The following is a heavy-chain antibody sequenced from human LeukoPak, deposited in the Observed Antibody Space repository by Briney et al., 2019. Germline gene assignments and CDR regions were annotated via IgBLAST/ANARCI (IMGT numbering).Heavy chain of an antibody. V-gene: IGHV3-23*01. Sequence: GGSLRLSCAASGFTFSSYAMSWVRQAPGKGLEWVSGICGSGGSTYYADSVEGRFTISRDNSKNTLYLQMNSLRAEDTAVYYCAKDISRITVIVVAPGRGIDDWGQGTLVTVSS. J-gene: IGHJ4*02. CDR3: AKDISRITVIVVAPGRGIDD. CDR2: ICGSGGST. CDR1: GFTFSSYA. D-gene: IGHD3-22*01.